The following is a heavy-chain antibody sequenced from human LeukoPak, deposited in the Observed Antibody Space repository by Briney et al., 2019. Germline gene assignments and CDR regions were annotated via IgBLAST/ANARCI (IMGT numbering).Heavy chain of an antibody. Sequence: PGGSLRLSCAASGFTVSSNYMSWVRQAPGKGLEWVSVIYSGGSTYYADSVKGRFTISRDNAKNSLYLQMNSLRAEDTAVYYCARGSAGELFDYWGQGTLVTVSS. D-gene: IGHD1-26*01. CDR1: GFTVSSNY. CDR3: ARGSAGELFDY. CDR2: IYSGGST. J-gene: IGHJ4*02. V-gene: IGHV3-66*01.